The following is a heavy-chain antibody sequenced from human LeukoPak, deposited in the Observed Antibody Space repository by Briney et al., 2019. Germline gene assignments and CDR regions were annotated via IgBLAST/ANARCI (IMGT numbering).Heavy chain of an antibody. V-gene: IGHV1-18*04. CDR1: GYTFTGYY. J-gene: IGHJ1*01. Sequence: ASVKVSCKASGYTFTGYYMHWVRQAPGQGLEWMGWISAYNGNTNYAQKLQGRVTMTTDTSTSTAHMELRSLRSDDTAVYYCARDLVAAAGTWYFQHWGQGTLVTVSS. CDR2: ISAYNGNT. CDR3: ARDLVAAAGTWYFQH. D-gene: IGHD6-13*01.